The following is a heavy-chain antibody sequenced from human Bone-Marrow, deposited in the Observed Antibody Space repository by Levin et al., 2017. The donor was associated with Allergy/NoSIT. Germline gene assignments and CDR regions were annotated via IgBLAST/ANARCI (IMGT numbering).Heavy chain of an antibody. Sequence: GESLKISCKASGYTFTSYDINWVRQATGQGLEWMGWMNPNSGNTGYAQKFQGRVTMTRNTSISTAYMELSSLRSEDTAVYYCARVPTYKVQVPYYYYMDVWGKGTTVTVSS. CDR1: GYTFTSYD. D-gene: IGHD1-14*01. CDR2: MNPNSGNT. V-gene: IGHV1-8*01. CDR3: ARVPTYKVQVPYYYYMDV. J-gene: IGHJ6*03.